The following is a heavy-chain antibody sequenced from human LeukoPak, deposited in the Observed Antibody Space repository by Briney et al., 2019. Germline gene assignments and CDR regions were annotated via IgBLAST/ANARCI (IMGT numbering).Heavy chain of an antibody. CDR3: ARGPPAADY. V-gene: IGHV5-51*01. J-gene: IGHJ4*02. Sequence: KVSCKASGYTFTSYGISWVRQMPGKGLEWMGIIYPGDSDTRYSPSFQGQVTISADKSISTAYLQWSSLKASDTAMYYCARGPPAADYWGQGTLVTVSS. CDR2: IYPGDSDT. CDR1: GYTFTSYG. D-gene: IGHD2-2*01.